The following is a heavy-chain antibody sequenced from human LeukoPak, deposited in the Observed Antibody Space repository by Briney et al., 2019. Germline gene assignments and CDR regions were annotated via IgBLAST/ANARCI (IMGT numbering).Heavy chain of an antibody. CDR2: ISGSGGST. CDR3: AKAHYYGSGIFDY. D-gene: IGHD3-10*01. V-gene: IGHV3-23*01. J-gene: IGHJ4*02. Sequence: GGSLRLSCAASGFTFSSYAMSWVRQAPGKGLEWVSAISGSGGSTYYADSVKGRFTISRDNSKNTLYLQMNSLRVEDTAVYYCAKAHYYGSGIFDYWGQGTLVTVSS. CDR1: GFTFSSYA.